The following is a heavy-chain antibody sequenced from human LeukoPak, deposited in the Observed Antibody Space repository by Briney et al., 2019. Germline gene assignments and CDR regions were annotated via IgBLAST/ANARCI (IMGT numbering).Heavy chain of an antibody. J-gene: IGHJ4*02. V-gene: IGHV1-18*01. Sequence: ASVKVSCMDSGYTFTSYGISWVRQAPGQGVEWMGWICAYNGKTNYAQKLQGRVTMTTDTSTSTAYMEMRSLRSDDTAVYYCARDIRYCSGGSCYYFDYWGQGTLVTVSS. D-gene: IGHD2-15*01. CDR1: GYTFTSYG. CDR3: ARDIRYCSGGSCYYFDY. CDR2: ICAYNGKT.